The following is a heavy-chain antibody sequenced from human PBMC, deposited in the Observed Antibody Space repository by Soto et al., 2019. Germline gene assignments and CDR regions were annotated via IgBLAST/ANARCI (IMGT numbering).Heavy chain of an antibody. J-gene: IGHJ4*02. CDR2: LDPEDGET. V-gene: IGHV1-24*01. CDR3: ARVKSGQTTVIGYFDY. D-gene: IGHD4-17*01. CDR1: GYTLTELS. Sequence: ASVKVSCKVSGYTLTELSMHWVRQAPGKGLEWMGGLDPEDGETIYAQKFQGRVTMTEDTSTDTAYMELSSLRSDDTAVYYCARVKSGQTTVIGYFDYWGQGTLVTVSS.